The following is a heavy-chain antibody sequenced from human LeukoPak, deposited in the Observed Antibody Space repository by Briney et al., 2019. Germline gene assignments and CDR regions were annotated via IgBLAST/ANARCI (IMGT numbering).Heavy chain of an antibody. D-gene: IGHD5-18*01. CDR3: ARDGGYSPFPEYHQYYFDY. Sequence: GASVNVSCKASGCTFSSYAISWVRQAPGQGLEWMGGIIPIFGTANYAQKFQGRVTITADESTSTAYMELSSLRSEDTAVYYCARDGGYSPFPEYHQYYFDYGGQGTLVTVSS. J-gene: IGHJ4*02. CDR1: GCTFSSYA. CDR2: IIPIFGTA. V-gene: IGHV1-69*01.